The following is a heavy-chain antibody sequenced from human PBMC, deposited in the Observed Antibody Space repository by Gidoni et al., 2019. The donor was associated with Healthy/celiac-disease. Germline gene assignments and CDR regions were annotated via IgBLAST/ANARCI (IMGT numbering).Heavy chain of an antibody. V-gene: IGHV3-23*04. CDR3: ALVGGYSYGPYYYGMDV. CDR1: GFTFRSYG. CDR2: SSGSGGST. D-gene: IGHD5-18*01. J-gene: IGHJ6*02. Sequence: EVQLVESGGGLVQPGGSLRLSCAASGFTFRSYGMSWVRQAPGKGLEWGSASSGSGGSTYYADSVKGRFTISRDNSKNTLYLQMNSLRAEDTAVYYCALVGGYSYGPYYYGMDVWSQGTTVTVSS.